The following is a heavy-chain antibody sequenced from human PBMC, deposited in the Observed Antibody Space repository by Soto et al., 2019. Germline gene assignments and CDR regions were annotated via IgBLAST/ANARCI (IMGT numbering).Heavy chain of an antibody. V-gene: IGHV4-39*07. Sequence: SETLSLTCTVSGGSISSSSYYWGWIRQPPGKGLEWIGSIYYSGSTNYNPSLKSRVTISVDTSKNQFSLKLSSVTAADTAVYYCARDYYYDFWSGYYSSPNDYGMDVWGQGTTVTVSS. CDR1: GGSISSSSYY. CDR2: IYYSGST. J-gene: IGHJ6*02. D-gene: IGHD3-3*01. CDR3: ARDYYYDFWSGYYSSPNDYGMDV.